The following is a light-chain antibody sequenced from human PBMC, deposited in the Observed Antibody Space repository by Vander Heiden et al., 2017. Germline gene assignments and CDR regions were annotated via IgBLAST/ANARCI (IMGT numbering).Light chain of an antibody. CDR3: QQYDNLPFT. J-gene: IGKJ3*01. V-gene: IGKV1-33*01. CDR1: QDISNY. CDR2: DAS. Sequence: DIQMTQSPSSLSASVGDRVTITCQASQDISNYLNWYQQKPGKAPKPLIYDASNLETGVPSRFSGSGSGTDFTFTIISLQPEDIATYYCQQYDNLPFTFGPGTKVDIK.